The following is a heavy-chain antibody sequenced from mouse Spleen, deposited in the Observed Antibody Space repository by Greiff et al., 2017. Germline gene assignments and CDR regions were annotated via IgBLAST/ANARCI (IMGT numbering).Heavy chain of an antibody. CDR3: AKNEYGSFAY. J-gene: IGHJ3*01. V-gene: IGHV2-5-1*01. CDR1: GFSFTSYG. CDR2: ICRGGST. D-gene: IGHD2-10*02. Sequence: VKLVESGPSLVQPSQCLSITCTVSGFSFTSYGVHWVRQSPGKGLEWLGVICRGGSTDYNAAFVSRLSITKDNSKRQVFFKMNSLQADDTAIYYCAKNEYGSFAYRGQGTLVTVSA.